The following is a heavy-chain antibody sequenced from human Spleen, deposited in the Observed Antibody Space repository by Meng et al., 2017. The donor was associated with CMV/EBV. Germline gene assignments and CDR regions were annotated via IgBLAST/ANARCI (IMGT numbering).Heavy chain of an antibody. D-gene: IGHD3-22*01. CDR1: GFTFSDSY. CDR3: ARDDSSGFDY. CDR2: ISGSGGSM. Sequence: GESLKISCAASGFTFSDSYMSWIRQAPGKGLEGVSSISGSGGSMYYEDSVKGRFTISRDNAKNSLYLQLNSLRAEDTAVYYCARDDSSGFDYWGQGTLVTVSS. J-gene: IGHJ4*02. V-gene: IGHV3-11*04.